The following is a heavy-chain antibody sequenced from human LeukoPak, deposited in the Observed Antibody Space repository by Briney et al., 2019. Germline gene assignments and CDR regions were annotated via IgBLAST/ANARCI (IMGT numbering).Heavy chain of an antibody. J-gene: IGHJ6*03. Sequence: GASVKVSCKASGYTFTTYDMHWVRQASGQGLEWMGWVSPNSGKTAYAQKFQGRVTMTRDMSTSTVYMELSSLRSEDTAVYYCARDQNSNLDYYYMDVWGKGTTVTVSS. CDR3: ARDQNSNLDYYYMDV. V-gene: IGHV1-8*02. CDR2: VSPNSGKT. D-gene: IGHD4-11*01. CDR1: GYTFTTYD.